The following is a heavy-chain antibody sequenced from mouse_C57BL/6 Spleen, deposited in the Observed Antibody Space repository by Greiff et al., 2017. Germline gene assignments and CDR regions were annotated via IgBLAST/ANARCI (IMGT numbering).Heavy chain of an antibody. D-gene: IGHD2-4*01. CDR3: AREDDYDGVYAMDY. CDR2: IYPRSGNT. Sequence: QVQLKQSGAELARPGASVKLSCKASGYTFTSYGISWVKQRTGQGLEWIGEIYPRSGNTYYNEKFKGKATLTADKSSSTAYMELRSLTSEDSAVYFCAREDDYDGVYAMDYWGQGTSVTVSS. V-gene: IGHV1-81*01. J-gene: IGHJ4*01. CDR1: GYTFTSYG.